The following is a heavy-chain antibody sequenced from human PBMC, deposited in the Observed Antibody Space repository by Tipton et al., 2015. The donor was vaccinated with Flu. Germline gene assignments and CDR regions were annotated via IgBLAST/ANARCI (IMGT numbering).Heavy chain of an antibody. J-gene: IGHJ4*02. Sequence: SLRLSCAVSGFTFSSYGMHWVRQAPGKGLEWVAVIWYDGSNKYYADSVKGRFTISRDNSKNTLYLQMNSLRAEDTAVYYCARDLQLGSFDYWGQGTLVTVSS. CDR2: IWYDGSNK. CDR1: GFTFSSYG. CDR3: ARDLQLGSFDY. V-gene: IGHV3-33*01. D-gene: IGHD6-13*01.